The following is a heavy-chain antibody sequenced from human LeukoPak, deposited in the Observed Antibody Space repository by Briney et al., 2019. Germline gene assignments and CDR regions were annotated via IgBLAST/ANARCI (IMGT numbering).Heavy chain of an antibody. J-gene: IGHJ5*02. V-gene: IGHV4-34*01. CDR2: INHSGST. CDR3: ARSLRGRWFDP. Sequence: SETLSLTCAVCGGSFSGYYWSWIRQPPGKGLEWIGEINHSGSTNYNPSLKSRVTISVDTSKNQFSLKLSSVTAADTAVYYCARSLRGRWFDPWGQGTLVTVSS. CDR1: GGSFSGYY.